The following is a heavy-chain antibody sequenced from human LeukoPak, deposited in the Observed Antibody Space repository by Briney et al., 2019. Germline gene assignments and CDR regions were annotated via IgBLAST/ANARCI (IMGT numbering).Heavy chain of an antibody. V-gene: IGHV3-30-3*01. CDR3: ARPLRNYYDSSGYLDY. CDR2: ISYDGSNK. CDR1: GVTVSSNY. D-gene: IGHD3-22*01. Sequence: QPGGSLRLSCAASGVTVSSNYMSWVRQAPGKGLEWVAVISYDGSNKYYADSVKGRFTISRDNSKNTLYLQMNSLRAEDTAVYYCARPLRNYYDSSGYLDYWGQGTLVTVSS. J-gene: IGHJ4*02.